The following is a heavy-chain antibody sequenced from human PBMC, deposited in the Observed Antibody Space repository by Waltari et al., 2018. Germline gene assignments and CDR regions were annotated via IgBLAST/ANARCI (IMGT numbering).Heavy chain of an antibody. CDR1: RFSFSSSW. V-gene: IGHV3-7*04. Sequence: EVKLVESGGGLVQPGGSLRLSCSGSRFSFSSSWMAWVRKAPGKGLEWVAKINQDGSVRNYVGSVKGRFTISRDNGENSLFLQMNNLRAEDTALYYCARDAYSHPDYWGQGILVTVSS. J-gene: IGHJ4*02. CDR3: ARDAYSHPDY. D-gene: IGHD3-16*01. CDR2: INQDGSVR.